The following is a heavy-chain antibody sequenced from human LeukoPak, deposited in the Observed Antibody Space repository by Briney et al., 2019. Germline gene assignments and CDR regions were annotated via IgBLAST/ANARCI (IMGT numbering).Heavy chain of an antibody. CDR3: ARDDYGMDV. Sequence: EASVTVPCTASGGTFSSYAISWVREAPGQGLEWMGGIIPIFGTANYAQKFQGRVTITADESTSTAYMELSSLRSEDTAVYYCARDDYGMDVWGQGTTVTVSS. J-gene: IGHJ6*02. V-gene: IGHV1-69*13. CDR1: GGTFSSYA. CDR2: IIPIFGTA.